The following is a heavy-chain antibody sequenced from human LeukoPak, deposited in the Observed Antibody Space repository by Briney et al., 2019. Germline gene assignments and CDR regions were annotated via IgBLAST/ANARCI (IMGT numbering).Heavy chain of an antibody. CDR2: IRYDGSNK. J-gene: IGHJ4*02. D-gene: IGHD3-9*01. V-gene: IGHV3-30*02. CDR1: GFTFSSYG. Sequence: GGSLRLSCAASGFTFSSYGMHWVRQAPGKGLEWVAFIRYDGSNKYYADSVKGRFTISRDNSKNTLYLQMNSLRAEDTAVYYCAKDDNYDILTGSTYWGQGTLVTVSS. CDR3: AKDDNYDILTGSTY.